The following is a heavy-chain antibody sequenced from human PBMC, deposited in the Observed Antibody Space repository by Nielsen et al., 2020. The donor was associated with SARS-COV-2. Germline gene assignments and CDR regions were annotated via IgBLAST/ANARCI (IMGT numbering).Heavy chain of an antibody. J-gene: IGHJ4*02. V-gene: IGHV4-31*03. CDR2: IYYSGST. Sequence: SETLSLTCTVSGGSISSGGYYWSWIRQHPGKGLEWIGYIYYSGSTYYNPSLKSRVTISVDTSKNQFSLKLSSVTAADTAVYYCARGYYYGSGGYDFDYWGQGTLVTVSS. CDR3: ARGYYYGSGGYDFDY. CDR1: GGSISSGGYY. D-gene: IGHD3-10*01.